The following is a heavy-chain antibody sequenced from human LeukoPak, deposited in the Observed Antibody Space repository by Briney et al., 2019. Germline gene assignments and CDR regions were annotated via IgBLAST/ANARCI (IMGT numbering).Heavy chain of an antibody. V-gene: IGHV3-30*01. CDR2: ISYDGSNK. CDR3: ARDGAAVVVAATLDYYYYMDV. Sequence: GGSLRLSCAASGFTFSSYAMHWVRQAPGKGLEWVAVISYDGSNKYYADSVKGRFTISRDNSKNTLYLRMNSLRAEDTAVYYCARDGAAVVVAATLDYYYYMDVWGKGTTVTVSS. D-gene: IGHD2-15*01. J-gene: IGHJ6*03. CDR1: GFTFSSYA.